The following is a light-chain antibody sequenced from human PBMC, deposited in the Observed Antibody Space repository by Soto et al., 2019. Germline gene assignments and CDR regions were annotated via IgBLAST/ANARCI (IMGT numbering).Light chain of an antibody. CDR1: HDIGNH. CDR3: EQSYSVPLT. CDR2: SAF. V-gene: IGKV1-39*01. J-gene: IGKJ4*01. Sequence: DIQMTQSPSSLSISVGDRVTITCRSSHDIGNHLNWYQQKPGKAPQLLLYSAFTLQSWVPSRFSGSASGTAFTLTITSLQPEDSATYFCEQSYSVPLTFGGGTKVEV.